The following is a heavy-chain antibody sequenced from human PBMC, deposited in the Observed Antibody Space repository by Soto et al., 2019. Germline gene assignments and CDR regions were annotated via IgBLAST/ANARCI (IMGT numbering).Heavy chain of an antibody. D-gene: IGHD3-3*01. CDR1: GYTFTSYY. J-gene: IGHJ6*02. Sequence: ASVKVSCKASGYTFTSYYMHWVRQAPGQGLEWMGIINPSGGSTSYAQKFQGRVTMTRDTSTSTVYMELSSLRSEDTAVYYCARESFGVAIPYYYGMDVWGQGTTVTVSS. CDR3: ARESFGVAIPYYYGMDV. V-gene: IGHV1-46*01. CDR2: INPSGGST.